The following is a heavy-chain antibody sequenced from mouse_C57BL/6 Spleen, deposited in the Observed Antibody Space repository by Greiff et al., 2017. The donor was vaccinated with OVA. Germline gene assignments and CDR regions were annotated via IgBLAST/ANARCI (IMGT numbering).Heavy chain of an antibody. CDR1: GYTFTSYW. CDR3: ARLLAYWYFDV. V-gene: IGHV1-53*01. D-gene: IGHD2-3*01. CDR2: INPSNGGT. Sequence: QVHVKQPGTELVKPGASVKLSCKASGYTFTSYWMHWVKQRPGQGLEWIGNINPSNGGTNYNEKFKSKATLTVDKSSSTAYMQLSSLTSEDSAVYYCARLLAYWYFDVWGTGTTVTVSS. J-gene: IGHJ1*03.